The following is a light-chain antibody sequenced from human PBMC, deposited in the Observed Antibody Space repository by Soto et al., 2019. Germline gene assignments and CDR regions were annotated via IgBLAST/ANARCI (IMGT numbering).Light chain of an antibody. V-gene: IGKV3-15*01. CDR2: GAS. Sequence: VLTQSPATLSLSPGERATLSCRASRSISTSLAGYQQKPGQAPRLLIYGASTRATGIPARFSGSGSGTEFTLTISSLQSEDFAVYYCQQYNNWPITFGQGTRLEIK. CDR3: QQYNNWPIT. CDR1: RSISTS. J-gene: IGKJ5*01.